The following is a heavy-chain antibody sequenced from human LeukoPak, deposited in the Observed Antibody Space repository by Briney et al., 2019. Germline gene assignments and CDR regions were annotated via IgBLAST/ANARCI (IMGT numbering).Heavy chain of an antibody. CDR3: ARSGRAVDYYYGMDV. CDR1: GYTFTGYY. Sequence: ASVKVSCKASGYTFTGYYMHWVRQAPGQGLEWMGWINPNSGGTNYAQKFQGRVTMTRDTSISTGYMELSRLRSDDTAVYYCARSGRAVDYYYGMDVWGQGTTVTVSS. V-gene: IGHV1-2*02. CDR2: INPNSGGT. J-gene: IGHJ6*02. D-gene: IGHD3-10*01.